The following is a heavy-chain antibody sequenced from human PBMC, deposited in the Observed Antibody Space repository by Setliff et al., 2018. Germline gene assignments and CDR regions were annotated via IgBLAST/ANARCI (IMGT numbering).Heavy chain of an antibody. CDR3: ARDLVGYCSGGSCYDWDY. J-gene: IGHJ4*02. CDR1: GYTFTRYG. CDR2: ISAYNGNT. Sequence: ASVKVSCKASGYTFTRYGISWVRQAPGQGLEWMGWISAYNGNTNYAQKLQGRVTMTTDTSTSTAYMELRSLRSDDTAVYYCARDLVGYCSGGSCYDWDYWGQGTLVTVSS. V-gene: IGHV1-18*01. D-gene: IGHD2-15*01.